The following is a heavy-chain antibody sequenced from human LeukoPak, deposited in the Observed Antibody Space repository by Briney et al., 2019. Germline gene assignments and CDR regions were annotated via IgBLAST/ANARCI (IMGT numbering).Heavy chain of an antibody. D-gene: IGHD3-10*02. V-gene: IGHV3-48*04. CDR2: ISSSGSTI. J-gene: IGHJ6*04. CDR1: GFTFSNYW. Sequence: GGSLRLSCAASGFTFSNYWMHWVRQAPGKGLEWVSYISSSGSTIYYADSVKGRFTISRDNAKNSLYLQMNSLRAEDTAVYYCAELGITMIGGVWGKGTTVTISS. CDR3: AELGITMIGGV.